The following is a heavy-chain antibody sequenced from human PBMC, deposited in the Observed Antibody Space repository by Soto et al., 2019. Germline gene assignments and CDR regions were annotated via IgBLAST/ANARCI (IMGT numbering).Heavy chain of an antibody. Sequence: PSETLSLTCAVYGGSFSGYYWSWIRQPPGKGLEWIGEINHSGSTNYNPSLKSRVTISVDTSKNQFSLKLSSVTAADTAVYYCASRRRDGYHYRYFDLWGRGSLVTGSS. D-gene: IGHD5-12*01. CDR1: GGSFSGYY. J-gene: IGHJ2*01. CDR2: INHSGST. CDR3: ASRRRDGYHYRYFDL. V-gene: IGHV4-34*01.